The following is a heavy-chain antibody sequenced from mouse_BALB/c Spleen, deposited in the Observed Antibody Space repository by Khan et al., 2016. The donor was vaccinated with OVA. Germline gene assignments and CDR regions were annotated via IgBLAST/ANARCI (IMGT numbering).Heavy chain of an antibody. CDR1: GFTFSSYA. CDR2: ISSGGSYT. Sequence: EVQLVESGGGLVKPGGSLKLSCEASGFTFSSYAMSWVRQTPEKRLVWVATISSGGSYTFYPDSVKGRFTISRDNANNTLYLQMSSLRSEDTAIYYCISTPGYYGSGYFDYWGQGTALTVSS. V-gene: IGHV5-9-3*01. CDR3: ISTPGYYGSGYFDY. D-gene: IGHD1-1*01. J-gene: IGHJ2*01.